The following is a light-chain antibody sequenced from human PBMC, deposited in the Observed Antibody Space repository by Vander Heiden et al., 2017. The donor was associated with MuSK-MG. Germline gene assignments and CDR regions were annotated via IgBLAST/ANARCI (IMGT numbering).Light chain of an antibody. CDR1: NIGSKS. CDR3: QLGERSGEVV. V-gene: IGLV3-21*01. Sequence: SYELTQPPSVSVALGETARIACGGNNIGSKSVHWHQQKPGQAPVLVIFYDSDRPSGIPERFSGSNSGNTATLIISRVEAGDEADYYCQLGERSGEVVFGGGTRL. J-gene: IGLJ2*01. CDR2: YDS.